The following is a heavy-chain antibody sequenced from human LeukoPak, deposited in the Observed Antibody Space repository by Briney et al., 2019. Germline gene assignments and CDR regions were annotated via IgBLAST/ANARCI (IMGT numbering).Heavy chain of an antibody. J-gene: IGHJ5*02. V-gene: IGHV1-69*13. D-gene: IGHD6-13*01. CDR2: IIPIFGTA. Sequence: SVKVSCKASGGTFSSYAIGWVRQAPGQGLEWMGGIIPIFGTANYAQKFQGRVTITADESTSTAYMELSSLRSEDTAVYYCATMGIAAAGNWFDPWGQGTLVTVSS. CDR1: GGTFSSYA. CDR3: ATMGIAAAGNWFDP.